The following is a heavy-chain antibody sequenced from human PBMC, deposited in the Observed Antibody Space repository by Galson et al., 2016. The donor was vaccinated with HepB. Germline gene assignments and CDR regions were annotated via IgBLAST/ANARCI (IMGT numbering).Heavy chain of an antibody. Sequence: LSLTCSVSVGSMRSYYLTWIRQPPGKEPEWIGYIFYGGNTYYNPSLRGRLTLSGDTSRNQFSLTLTSVTAADTAVYYCASGSFGQYFFDYWSQGTLVTVSS. J-gene: IGHJ4*02. D-gene: IGHD3-10*01. CDR1: VGSMRSYY. CDR2: IFYGGNT. V-gene: IGHV4-59*01. CDR3: ASGSFGQYFFDY.